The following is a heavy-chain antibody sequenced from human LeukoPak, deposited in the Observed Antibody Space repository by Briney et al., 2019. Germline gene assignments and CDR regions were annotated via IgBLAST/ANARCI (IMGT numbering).Heavy chain of an antibody. D-gene: IGHD4-11*01. V-gene: IGHV4-61*05. Sequence: SETLSLTCTVSGGSISSSSYYWAWIRQPPGKGLEWIGYIYYSGSTNYNPSLKSRVTISVDTSKNQFSLKLSSVTAADTAVYYCARQKSNTFDYWGQGTLVTVSS. CDR1: GGSISSSSYY. CDR2: IYYSGST. CDR3: ARQKSNTFDY. J-gene: IGHJ4*02.